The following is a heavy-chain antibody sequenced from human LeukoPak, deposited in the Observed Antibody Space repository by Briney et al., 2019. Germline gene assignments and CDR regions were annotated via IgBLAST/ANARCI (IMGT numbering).Heavy chain of an antibody. CDR2: IYYSGTT. Sequence: SETLSLTCTVSGGSISNYYWSWIRQPLGKGLECIGYIYYSGTTNYNPSLKSRVTISVDTSKNQFSLKLSSVTAADTAVYYCARHGGYSSPYLHWGQGTLVTVSS. V-gene: IGHV4-59*08. J-gene: IGHJ1*01. CDR3: ARHGGYSSPYLH. D-gene: IGHD6-13*01. CDR1: GGSISNYY.